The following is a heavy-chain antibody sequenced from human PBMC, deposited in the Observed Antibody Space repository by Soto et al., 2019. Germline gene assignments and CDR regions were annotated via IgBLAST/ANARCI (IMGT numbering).Heavy chain of an antibody. CDR3: ASGIAAAGYYYYYMDG. D-gene: IGHD6-13*01. CDR2: INHSGST. V-gene: IGHV4-34*01. J-gene: IGHJ6*03. CDR1: GGSFSGYY. Sequence: SETLSLTCAVYGGSFSGYYWSWIRQPPGKGLEWIGEINHSGSTNYNPSLKSRVTISVDTSKNQFSLKLSSVTAADTAVYYCASGIAAAGYYYYYMDGWGKGTTVTVSS.